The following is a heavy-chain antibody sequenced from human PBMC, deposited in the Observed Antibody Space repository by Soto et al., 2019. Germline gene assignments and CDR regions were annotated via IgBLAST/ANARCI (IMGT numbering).Heavy chain of an antibody. CDR3: ARGIPMIVAFQGGAPDKYYFDS. CDR2: INHSGST. CDR1: GGSFSGYY. J-gene: IGHJ4*02. Sequence: QVQLQQWGAGLLKPSETLSLACAVYGGSFSGYYWSWIRQPPEKGLEWIGEINHSGSTNQNPSLKSRVSISVDTSKNQCSLKLRSVTAADTAVYYCARGIPMIVAFQGGAPDKYYFDSWSLGTLVTVSS. D-gene: IGHD3-22*01. V-gene: IGHV4-34*01.